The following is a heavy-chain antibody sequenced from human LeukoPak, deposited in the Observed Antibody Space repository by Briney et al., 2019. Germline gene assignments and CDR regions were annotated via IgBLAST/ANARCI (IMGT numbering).Heavy chain of an antibody. V-gene: IGHV4-34*01. D-gene: IGHD2-2*01. Sequence: SETLSITCAVYGGSFSGYYWSWIRQPPGKGLEWIGEINHSGSTNYNPSLKSRVTISVDTSKNQFSLKLSSVTAADTAVYYCARSLDYQLPTLDYWGQGTLVTVSS. J-gene: IGHJ4*02. CDR3: ARSLDYQLPTLDY. CDR1: GGSFSGYY. CDR2: INHSGST.